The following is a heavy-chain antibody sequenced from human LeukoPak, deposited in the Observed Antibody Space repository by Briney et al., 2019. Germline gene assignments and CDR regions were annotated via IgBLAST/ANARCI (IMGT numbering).Heavy chain of an antibody. CDR1: GFTFSSYS. CDR2: ISGSGGST. V-gene: IGHV3-23*01. CDR3: AKDLVYYYDSSGSNFDN. D-gene: IGHD3-22*01. J-gene: IGHJ4*02. Sequence: GGSLRLSCAASGFTFSSYSMNWVRQAPGKGLEWVSAISGSGGSTYYADSVKGRFTISRDNSKNTLYLQMNSLRAEDTAVYYCAKDLVYYYDSSGSNFDNWGQETLVTVSS.